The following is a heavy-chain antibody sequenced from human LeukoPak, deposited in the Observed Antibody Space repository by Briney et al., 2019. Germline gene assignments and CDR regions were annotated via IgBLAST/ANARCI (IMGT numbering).Heavy chain of an antibody. D-gene: IGHD7-27*01. CDR3: ARDRELGGWNYFDY. CDR2: INPNSGGT. J-gene: IGHJ4*02. Sequence: ASVKVSCKASGYTFTGYYMHWVRQAPGQGLEWMGWINPNSGGTNYAQKFQGRVTMTRDTSISTAYMELSRLRSDDTAVYYCARDRELGGWNYFDYWGQGTLVTVSS. CDR1: GYTFTGYY. V-gene: IGHV1-2*02.